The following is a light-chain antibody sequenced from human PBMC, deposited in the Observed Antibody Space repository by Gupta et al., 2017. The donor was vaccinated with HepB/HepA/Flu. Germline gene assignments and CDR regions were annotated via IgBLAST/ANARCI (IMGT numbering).Light chain of an antibody. J-gene: IGKJ1*01. CDR1: QSIGSW. Sequence: DIQXTQSPSTLSASAGDRVTITCRASQSIGSWLAWYQQKPGKAPKLLIYKAFSLQSGVPSRFSGSGSGTEFTLTISSLQPDDFATYYCQQYNGYWTFGQGTKVDVK. V-gene: IGKV1-5*03. CDR2: KAF. CDR3: QQYNGYWT.